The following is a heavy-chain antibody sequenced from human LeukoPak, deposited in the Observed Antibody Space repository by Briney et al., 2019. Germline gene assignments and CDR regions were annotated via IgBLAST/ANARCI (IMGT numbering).Heavy chain of an antibody. J-gene: IGHJ4*02. CDR3: ATSWGIYSEDY. CDR1: GDSISSSSNY. D-gene: IGHD5-12*01. V-gene: IGHV4-39*01. Sequence: SETLSLTCTVSGDSISSSSNYWGWIRQPPGKGLEWIGTIYYSGSTFYNPSLKSRVTISIDTSKNQFSLKLSSVTAADTSVYYCATSWGIYSEDYWGQGTLVTVSS. CDR2: IYYSGST.